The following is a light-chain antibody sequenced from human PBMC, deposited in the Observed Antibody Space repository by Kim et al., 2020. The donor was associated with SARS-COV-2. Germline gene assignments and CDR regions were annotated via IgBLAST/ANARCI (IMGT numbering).Light chain of an antibody. CDR2: DTS. V-gene: IGKV3-20*01. J-gene: IGKJ4*01. CDR1: QSVSSNH. Sequence: SPGQRATLSCRASQSVSSNHLAWYQQKPGQPPRLLIYDTSTRATGIPDRFSGSGSGTDYTLTISRLEPEDFVVYYCQQYGSSPLTFGGGTKVDIK. CDR3: QQYGSSPLT.